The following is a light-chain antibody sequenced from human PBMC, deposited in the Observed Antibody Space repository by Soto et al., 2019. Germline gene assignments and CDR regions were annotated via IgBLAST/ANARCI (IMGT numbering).Light chain of an antibody. CDR1: SDINVGSYN. V-gene: IGLV1-44*01. Sequence: QPVLTQPPSSSASPGESARLTCTLPSDINVGSYNIYWYQQFPRTAPKLLIHTNTQRPSGVPDRFSGSTSGTSASLAISGLQSEDEADYYCETWDDSLTGVVFGGGTKLTVL. CDR3: ETWDDSLTGVV. J-gene: IGLJ2*01. CDR2: TNT.